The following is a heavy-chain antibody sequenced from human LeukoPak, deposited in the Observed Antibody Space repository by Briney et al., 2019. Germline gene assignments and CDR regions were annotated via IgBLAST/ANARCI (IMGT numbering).Heavy chain of an antibody. CDR1: GGSISRYY. J-gene: IGHJ4*02. V-gene: IGHV4-59*01. D-gene: IGHD3-10*01. Sequence: PSETLSLTCTVSGGSISRYYWSWIRQPPGKGLEWIGYISDSGRTNYNPSLKSRVTISADTSKNQFSLRLSSVTAADTAVYYCAKGERLYGYGWAFFDYWGQGTLVTVSS. CDR2: ISDSGRT. CDR3: AKGERLYGYGWAFFDY.